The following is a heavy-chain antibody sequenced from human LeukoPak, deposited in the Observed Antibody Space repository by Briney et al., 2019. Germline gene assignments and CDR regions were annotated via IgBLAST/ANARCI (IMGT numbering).Heavy chain of an antibody. CDR3: ARGSGYGDNKIDP. Sequence: GRSLRLSCAASGLTFSSYGMHWVRQAPGKGLEWVAVIRYDGSNKYYADCVKGRFTISRDNSKNTLYLQMNSLRAEDTAVYYCARGSGYGDNKIDPWGQGTLVTVSS. V-gene: IGHV3-33*01. J-gene: IGHJ5*02. CDR1: GLTFSSYG. D-gene: IGHD4-17*01. CDR2: IRYDGSNK.